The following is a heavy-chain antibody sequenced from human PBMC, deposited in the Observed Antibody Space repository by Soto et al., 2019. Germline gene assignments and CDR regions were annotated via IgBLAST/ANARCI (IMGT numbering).Heavy chain of an antibody. Sequence: EVQLLESGGGLVQPGGSLRLSCAASGFTFSNFAMSWVRQAPGKGLDWVSSISGTGADTYYADSVKGRFTISRDNSKHTLYLQMNSLRAEDTAVYYCAQGVDVWGQGTTVTVSS. V-gene: IGHV3-23*01. CDR3: AQGVDV. CDR1: GFTFSNFA. CDR2: ISGTGADT. J-gene: IGHJ6*02.